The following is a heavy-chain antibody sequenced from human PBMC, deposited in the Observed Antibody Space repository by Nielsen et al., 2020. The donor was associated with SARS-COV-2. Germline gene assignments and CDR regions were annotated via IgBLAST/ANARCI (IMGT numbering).Heavy chain of an antibody. CDR3: ARDLSYYDFWSGYYPKGEGYYGMDV. Sequence: RQAPGKGLEWVSYISSSGSTIYYADSVKGRFTISRDNAKNSLYLQMNSLRAEDTAVYYCARDLSYYDFWSGYYPKGEGYYGMDVWGQGTTVTVS. D-gene: IGHD3-3*01. CDR2: ISSSGSTI. V-gene: IGHV3-11*04. J-gene: IGHJ6*02.